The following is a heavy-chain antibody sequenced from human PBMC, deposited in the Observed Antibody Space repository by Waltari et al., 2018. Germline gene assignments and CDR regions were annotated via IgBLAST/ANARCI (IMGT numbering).Heavy chain of an antibody. Sequence: QLQLQESGPGLVKPSETLSLTCTVSGGSISSGSYFWGWIRQPPGKGLEWIGGIFYSGSTCSNPALKGRVTISVDTSKNQFSLKLSSVTAADTAVFYCARQVGSSGTPEYWGQGTLVTVSS. CDR3: ARQVGSSGTPEY. D-gene: IGHD6-25*01. CDR2: IFYSGST. CDR1: GGSISSGSYF. J-gene: IGHJ4*02. V-gene: IGHV4-39*01.